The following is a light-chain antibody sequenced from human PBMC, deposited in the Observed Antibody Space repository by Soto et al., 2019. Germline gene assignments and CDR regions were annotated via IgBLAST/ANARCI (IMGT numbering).Light chain of an antibody. V-gene: IGKV3-11*01. CDR2: GAS. CDR3: QHRSSWPVS. J-gene: IGKJ5*01. Sequence: EIVLTQSPGTLSLSPGERATLSCRASQSVSSRLAWYQQKPGQAPRLLIYGASSRATGIPARFSGSGSGTDFTLTISSLEPEDFAVYYCQHRSSWPVSFGQGTRLEI. CDR1: QSVSSR.